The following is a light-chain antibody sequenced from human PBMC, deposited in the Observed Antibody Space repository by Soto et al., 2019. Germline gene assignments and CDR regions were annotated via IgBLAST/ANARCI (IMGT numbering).Light chain of an antibody. CDR2: DNN. V-gene: IGLV1-51*01. CDR1: SSNIGRDT. Sequence: QSVLTQPPSASGTPGQRVTISCSGSSSNIGRDTVNWYQQLPGTAPKLLIYDNNKRPSGNPDRFSGSKSGTSATLGITGLQTGDEADYYCGTWDSSLSAVVFGGATQLTVL. CDR3: GTWDSSLSAVV. J-gene: IGLJ2*01.